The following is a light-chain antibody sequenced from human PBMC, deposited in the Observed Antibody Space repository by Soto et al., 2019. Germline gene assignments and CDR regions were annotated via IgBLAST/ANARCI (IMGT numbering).Light chain of an antibody. CDR1: QSVSSSY. J-gene: IGKJ1*01. CDR3: QQYGSSPV. Sequence: EIVLTQSPGTLSLSPGERATLSCRASQSVSSSYLAWYQQKPGQTPRVLIYGASSRATGIPDRFSGSGSGTDFTLTISRLEPEDFAVYYCQQYGSSPVFGQGTKVDIK. V-gene: IGKV3-20*01. CDR2: GAS.